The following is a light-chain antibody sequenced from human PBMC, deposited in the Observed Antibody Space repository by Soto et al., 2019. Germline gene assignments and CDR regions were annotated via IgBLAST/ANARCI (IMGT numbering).Light chain of an antibody. CDR3: QQYNNWPPWT. Sequence: EIVMTQSPSTLSVSPGERATLSCRASQSVSSNLAWYQQKPGKAPRLLIYGASTRATGIPARFSGSGSGTEFTLIISSLQSEDFSVYYCQQYNNWPPWTFGRGTKVEIK. CDR1: QSVSSN. J-gene: IGKJ1*01. V-gene: IGKV3-15*01. CDR2: GAS.